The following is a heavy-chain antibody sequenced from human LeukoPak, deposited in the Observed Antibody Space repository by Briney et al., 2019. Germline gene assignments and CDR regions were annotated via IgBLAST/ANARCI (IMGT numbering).Heavy chain of an antibody. J-gene: IGHJ6*03. CDR3: ASYYDFWSGYGEMDV. CDR2: IKQDGSEK. CDR1: GFTFSSYW. V-gene: IGHV3-7*01. D-gene: IGHD3-3*01. Sequence: GGSLRLSCAASGFTFSSYWMSWVRQAPGKGLEWVANIKQDGSEKYYVDSVKGRFTISRDNAKNSLYLQMNSLRAEDTAVYYCASYYDFWSGYGEMDVWGKGTTVTVS.